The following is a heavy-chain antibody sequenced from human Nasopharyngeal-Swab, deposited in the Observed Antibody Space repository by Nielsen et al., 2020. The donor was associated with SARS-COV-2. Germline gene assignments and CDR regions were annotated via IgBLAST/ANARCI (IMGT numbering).Heavy chain of an antibody. CDR3: ARLHGRDYYYDSSGYYRGNWYFDL. CDR2: IYYNGST. V-gene: IGHV4-61*07. Sequence: IRQPPGKGLEWIGYIYYNGSTNYNPSLKSRVTISVDTSKNQFSLKLSSVTAADTAVYYCARLHGRDYYYDSSGYYRGNWYFDLWGRGTLVTVSS. D-gene: IGHD3-22*01. J-gene: IGHJ2*01.